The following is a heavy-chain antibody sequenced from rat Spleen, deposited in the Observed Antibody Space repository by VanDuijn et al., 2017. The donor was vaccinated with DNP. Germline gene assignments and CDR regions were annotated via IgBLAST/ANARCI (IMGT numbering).Heavy chain of an antibody. CDR2: INYDGGRT. CDR3: ARHVLPLRVWDY. V-gene: IGHV5-22*01. J-gene: IGHJ2*01. Sequence: EVLLVESGGDLVQSGRSLKLSCAASGFSFSDYYMAWVRQAPAKGLAWVAYINYDGGRTYYGDSVRGRFTISRDNAKSILYLQMNSLRSDDMATYYCARHVLPLRVWDYWGQGVMVTVSS. D-gene: IGHD4-1*01. CDR1: GFSFSDYY.